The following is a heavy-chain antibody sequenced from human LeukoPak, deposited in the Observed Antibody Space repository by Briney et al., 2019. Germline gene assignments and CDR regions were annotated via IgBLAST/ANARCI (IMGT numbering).Heavy chain of an antibody. CDR3: ARVCYDFWSGNWFHP. J-gene: IGHJ5*02. CDR1: GYTFTSYD. Sequence: ASVKVSCKASGYTFTSYDINWVRQATGRGLEWVGWMKPNSGNTGYAQKFQGRVTVTRNTSIRTAYMELSSLRSEDTAVYYCARVCYDFWSGNWFHPWGQGTLVTVSS. CDR2: MKPNSGNT. V-gene: IGHV1-8*01. D-gene: IGHD3-3*01.